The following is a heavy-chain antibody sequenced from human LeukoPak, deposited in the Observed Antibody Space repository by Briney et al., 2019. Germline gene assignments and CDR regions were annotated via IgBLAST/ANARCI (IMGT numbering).Heavy chain of an antibody. J-gene: IGHJ4*02. CDR1: GFTFSDSA. D-gene: IGHD2-15*01. CDR3: TRHLIGSTPFDY. Sequence: RGSLKLSCAASGFTFSDSAFHWVRQASGKGLEWVGRIRSKPNSYATAYTASVKGRFTISRDDSKNMAYLQMNSLNTEDTAMYYCTRHLIGSTPFDYWGQGTLVSVSS. CDR2: IRSKPNSYAT. V-gene: IGHV3-73*01.